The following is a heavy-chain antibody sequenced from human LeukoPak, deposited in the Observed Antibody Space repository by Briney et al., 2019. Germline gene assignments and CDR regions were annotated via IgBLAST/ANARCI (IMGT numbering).Heavy chain of an antibody. Sequence: GGSLRLSCAASEFTFRIYALHWVRQAPGKGLEWVAAISYDGRNKYYADSVKGRFTISRDNSKNTLYLEMNSLRAKDTAVYYCARDLRLRYCSSTTCPGVDYWGQGTLVTVSS. J-gene: IGHJ4*02. CDR2: ISYDGRNK. D-gene: IGHD2-2*01. CDR1: EFTFRIYA. V-gene: IGHV3-30*04. CDR3: ARDLRLRYCSSTTCPGVDY.